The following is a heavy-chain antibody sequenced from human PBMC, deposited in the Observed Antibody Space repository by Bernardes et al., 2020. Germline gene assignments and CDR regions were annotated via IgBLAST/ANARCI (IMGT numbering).Heavy chain of an antibody. J-gene: IGHJ3*02. V-gene: IGHV3-23*01. Sequence: GGSLRLSCAASGFTFSSYAMSWVRQAPGKALEWVSAFIGSGGSTYYADSVKGRFTLSRDNSKNTLYLQMNSLRAEDTAVDYWARELAIFGVVMRAFDIWGQATMVTVSA. CDR3: ARELAIFGVVMRAFDI. CDR1: GFTFSSYA. CDR2: FIGSGGST. D-gene: IGHD3-3*01.